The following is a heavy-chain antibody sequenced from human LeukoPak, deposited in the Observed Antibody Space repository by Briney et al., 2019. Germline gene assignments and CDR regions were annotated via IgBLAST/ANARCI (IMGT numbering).Heavy chain of an antibody. CDR3: AKDSGYYKPFDY. D-gene: IGHD3-22*01. V-gene: IGHV3-23*01. J-gene: IGHJ4*02. CDR2: ISGSGGST. CDR1: GFTFSSYA. Sequence: QPERSLRLSCVASGFTFSSYAMHWVRQAPGKGLEWVSAISGSGGSTYYADSVKGRFTISRDNSKNTLYLQMNSLRAEDTAVYYCAKDSGYYKPFDYWGQGTLVTVSS.